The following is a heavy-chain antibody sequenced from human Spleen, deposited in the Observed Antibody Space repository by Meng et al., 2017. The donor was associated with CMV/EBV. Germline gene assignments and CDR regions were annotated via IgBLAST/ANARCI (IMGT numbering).Heavy chain of an antibody. J-gene: IGHJ3*02. CDR1: GYPFTSYG. D-gene: IGHD3-3*01. CDR2: INPDSGGT. V-gene: IGHV1-2*02. Sequence: ASVKVSCKASGYPFTSYGISWVRQAPGQGLEWMGWINPDSGGTKFAQKFQGRVTMTRDTSISTAYLELSRLPSGDTAVYYCAKGDSTIFGVVIKGGAFDIRGQGTMVTVSS. CDR3: AKGDSTIFGVVIKGGAFDI.